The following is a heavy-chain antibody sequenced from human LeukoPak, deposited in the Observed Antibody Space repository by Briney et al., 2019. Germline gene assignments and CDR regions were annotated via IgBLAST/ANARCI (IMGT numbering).Heavy chain of an antibody. J-gene: IGHJ4*02. CDR3: ARSHLPNYLWGSYPDY. Sequence: SETLSLTCTVSGGSISSYYWSRIRQPPGKGLEWIGYIYYSGSTNYNPSLKSRVTISVDTSKNQFSLKLSSVTAADTAVYYCARSHLPNYLWGSYPDYWGQGTLVTVSS. D-gene: IGHD3-16*01. CDR1: GGSISSYY. V-gene: IGHV4-59*08. CDR2: IYYSGST.